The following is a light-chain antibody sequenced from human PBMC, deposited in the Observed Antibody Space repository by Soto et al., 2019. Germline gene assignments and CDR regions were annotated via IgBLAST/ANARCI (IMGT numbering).Light chain of an antibody. Sequence: IQVTQKQTSLSASVGYRVTITCRASQSISIYLNWYQLKPGKAPNLLMYGASYLKSGVPTRFSGSGSGTDFTLTISSLQPEDFAIYYCQQTYTTPEIRFGQVRLLEV. J-gene: IGKJ5*01. CDR2: GAS. V-gene: IGKV1-39*01. CDR1: QSISIY. CDR3: QQTYTTPEIR.